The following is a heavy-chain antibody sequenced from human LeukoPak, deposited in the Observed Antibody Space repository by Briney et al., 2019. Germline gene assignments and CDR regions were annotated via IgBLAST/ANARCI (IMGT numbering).Heavy chain of an antibody. J-gene: IGHJ4*02. Sequence: PSETLSLPCTVSGGSISSYYWSWIRQPPGKGLEWIGYIYYSGSTNYNPSLKSRVTISVDTSKNQFSLKLSSVTAADTAVYYCARDDGSYGAAFDYWGQGTLVTVSS. V-gene: IGHV4-59*01. CDR1: GGSISSYY. D-gene: IGHD1-26*01. CDR2: IYYSGST. CDR3: ARDDGSYGAAFDY.